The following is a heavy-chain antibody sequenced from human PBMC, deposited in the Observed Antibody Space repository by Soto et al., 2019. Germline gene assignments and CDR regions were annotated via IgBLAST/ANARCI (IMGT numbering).Heavy chain of an antibody. V-gene: IGHV3-7*01. J-gene: IGHJ6*02. D-gene: IGHD3-10*01. Sequence: EVQLVESGGGLAQPGGSLRLSCVDSGFTFSSYWMSWVRQAPVKGLEWVGNIKQDGSEENYVDSVKGRFTISRDNAKNSMYLQMNSLRAEDTAVYYCARIASSGRGWDVWGQGTTVVVSS. CDR1: GFTFSSYW. CDR3: ARIASSGRGWDV. CDR2: IKQDGSEE.